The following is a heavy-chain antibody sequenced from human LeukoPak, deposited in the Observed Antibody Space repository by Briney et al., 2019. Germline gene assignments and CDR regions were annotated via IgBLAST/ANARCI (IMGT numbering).Heavy chain of an antibody. V-gene: IGHV1-46*01. CDR3: ARNKKGFDY. CDR1: GYTFTSNY. Sequence: ASVKVSCKASGYTFTSNYIHWVRQAPGQGLEWMGMIYPRDGSTSYAQKFQGRVTVTRDTSTSTVHMELSGLRSEDTAVYYCARNKKGFDYGAQEPLVPVPS. J-gene: IGHJ4*02. CDR2: IYPRDGST.